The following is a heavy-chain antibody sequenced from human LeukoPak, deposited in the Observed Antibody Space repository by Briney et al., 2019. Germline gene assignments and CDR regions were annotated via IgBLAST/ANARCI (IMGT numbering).Heavy chain of an antibody. V-gene: IGHV3-7*01. CDR2: IKQNGSEK. J-gene: IGHJ4*02. CDR1: GFTFSSYW. CDR3: ARDYSYYDSSGYYGS. D-gene: IGHD3-22*01. Sequence: PGGSLRLSCAASGFTFSSYWMSWVRQAPGKGLEWVANIKQNGSEKYYVDSVKGRFTISRDNSKNTLYLQMNSLRAEDTAVYYCARDYSYYDSSGYYGSWGQGTLVTVSS.